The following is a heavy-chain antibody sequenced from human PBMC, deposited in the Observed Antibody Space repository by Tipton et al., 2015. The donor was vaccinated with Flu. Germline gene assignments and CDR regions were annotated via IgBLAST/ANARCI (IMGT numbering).Heavy chain of an antibody. CDR1: GDSVSSNSAA. CDR3: ARRDYSNYVSDPKNWFDP. D-gene: IGHD4-11*01. Sequence: GLVKPSQTLSLTCAISGDSVSSNSAAWNWIRQSPSRGLEWLGRTYYRSKWYHDYAVSVKSRLTINPDTSKNQLSLQLNSVTPEDTAVYYCARRDYSNYVSDPKNWFDPWGQGTLVTVSS. J-gene: IGHJ5*02. V-gene: IGHV6-1*01. CDR2: TYYRSKWYH.